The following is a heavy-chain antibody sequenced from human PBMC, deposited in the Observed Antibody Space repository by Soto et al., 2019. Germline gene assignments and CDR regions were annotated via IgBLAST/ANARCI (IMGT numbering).Heavy chain of an antibody. CDR3: ARPSSIATQIDY. J-gene: IGHJ4*02. CDR1: GASISSSGYY. V-gene: IGHV4-39*01. Sequence: QLQLQESGPGLVKPSETLSLTCTVSGASISSSGYYWGWIRQPPGKGLEWIGSVYYGGNTYYNPSLKSRVTISVDTSKNQFSLKLSSVTAADTAVYYCARPSSIATQIDYWGQGTLVTGSS. CDR2: VYYGGNT. D-gene: IGHD6-6*01.